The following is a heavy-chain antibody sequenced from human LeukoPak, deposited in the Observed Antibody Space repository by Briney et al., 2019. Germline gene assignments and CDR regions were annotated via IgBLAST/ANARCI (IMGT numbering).Heavy chain of an antibody. D-gene: IGHD1-26*01. CDR2: IWYDGSDK. V-gene: IGHV3-33*06. J-gene: IGHJ3*01. CDR1: GFSFSTYG. Sequence: GGSLRLSCAASGFSFSTYGMRWVRQAPGKGLEWVAVIWYDGSDKDYADSVKGRFTITRDNSKNTVFLQINSLKAEDTAVYYCAKRSTQYSGSYFDAFDAWGQGTMVIVSS. CDR3: AKRSTQYSGSYFDAFDA.